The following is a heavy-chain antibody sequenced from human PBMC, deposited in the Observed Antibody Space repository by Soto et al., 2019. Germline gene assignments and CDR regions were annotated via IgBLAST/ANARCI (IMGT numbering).Heavy chain of an antibody. J-gene: IGHJ6*02. CDR2: ISYDGSNK. CDR3: ARGLYGMDV. Sequence: AGGSLRLSCAASGFTFSSYAMHWVRQAPGKGLEWVAVISYDGSNKYYADSVKGRFTISRDNSKNTLYLQMNSLRAEDTAVYYCARGLYGMDVWGQGTTVTVSS. CDR1: GFTFSSYA. V-gene: IGHV3-30-3*01.